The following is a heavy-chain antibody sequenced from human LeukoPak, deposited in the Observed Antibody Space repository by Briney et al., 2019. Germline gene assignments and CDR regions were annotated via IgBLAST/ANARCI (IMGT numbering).Heavy chain of an antibody. J-gene: IGHJ4*02. D-gene: IGHD3-16*02. V-gene: IGHV3-30*03. CDR2: ISYDGSNK. CDR1: GFTFSSYG. CDR3: ARDSKTFGGVIAKDY. Sequence: GGSLRLSCAASGFTFSSYGMHWVRQAPGKGLEWVAVISYDGSNKYYADSVKGRFTISRDNSKNTLYLQMNSLRAEDTAVYYCARDSKTFGGVIAKDYWGQGTLVTVSS.